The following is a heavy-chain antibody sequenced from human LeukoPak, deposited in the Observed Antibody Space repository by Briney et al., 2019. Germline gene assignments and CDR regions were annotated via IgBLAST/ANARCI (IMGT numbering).Heavy chain of an antibody. V-gene: IGHV3-53*01. CDR2: IYSGEKT. J-gene: IGHJ6*03. CDR3: ARDYYLDV. Sequence: GGSLRLSCAASGFNVSSNYMSWVRQAPGKGLEWVSVIYSGEKTQYADSVKGRFTISRDNAKNSPYLQMNSLRAEDTAVYYCARDYYLDVWGQGTTVTVSS. CDR1: GFNVSSNY.